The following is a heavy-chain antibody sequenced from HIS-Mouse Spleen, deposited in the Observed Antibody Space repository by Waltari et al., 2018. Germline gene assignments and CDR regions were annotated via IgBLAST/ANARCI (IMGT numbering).Heavy chain of an antibody. Sequence: QVQLVESGGGVVQPGRSLGLSCAASGFSFRSYGMHWVRQAPGKGLEWVAVISYDGSNKYYADSVKGRFTISRDNSKNTLYLQMNSLRAEDTAVYYCAKGGTGTTFAFDIWGQGTMVTVSS. J-gene: IGHJ3*02. CDR3: AKGGTGTTFAFDI. CDR1: GFSFRSYG. CDR2: ISYDGSNK. D-gene: IGHD1-1*01. V-gene: IGHV3-30*18.